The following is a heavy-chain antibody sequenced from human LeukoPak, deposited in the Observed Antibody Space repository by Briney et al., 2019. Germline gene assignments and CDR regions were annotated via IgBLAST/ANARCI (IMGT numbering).Heavy chain of an antibody. V-gene: IGHV3-30*02. CDR1: GFDFSSYG. D-gene: IGHD3-22*01. Sequence: PGGSLRLSCAASGFDFSSYGMYWVRQDPGKGLEWVTFTRHDDSNKYYADSVKGRFTITTDNTKNRLYLQMNSLRDEDTALYYCARGYYESSGYRTPDYWGQGTLVIVSS. CDR3: ARGYYESSGYRTPDY. CDR2: TRHDDSNK. J-gene: IGHJ4*02.